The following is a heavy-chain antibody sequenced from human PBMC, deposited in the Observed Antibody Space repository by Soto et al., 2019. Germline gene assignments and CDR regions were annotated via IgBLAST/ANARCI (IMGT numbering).Heavy chain of an antibody. CDR3: TRGFHDVRSNWKFGF. CDR1: GFNFRGYA. Sequence: GGSLRLSCTGSGFNFRGYAVAWVRQATGGGLEWIGFIRSKAYSATTEYAASVEGRFTISRDDSEGIAYLQMNSLKTEDTAVYFCTRGFHDVRSNWKFGFWGQGTLVTVSS. J-gene: IGHJ4*02. CDR2: IRSKAYSATT. V-gene: IGHV3-49*04. D-gene: IGHD1-20*01.